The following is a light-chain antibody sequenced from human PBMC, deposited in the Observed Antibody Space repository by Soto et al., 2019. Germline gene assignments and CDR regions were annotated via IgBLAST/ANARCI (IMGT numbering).Light chain of an antibody. CDR1: QSVSSSY. CDR2: GAS. CDR3: QPYGSSSWT. V-gene: IGKV3-20*01. J-gene: IGKJ1*01. Sequence: EIVLTQSPGTLSLSPGERATLSCRASQSVSSSYLAWYQQKPGQAPRLLISGASSRATGIPDRFSGSGSGTDFTLTISRLQTEDFAVYYCQPYGSSSWTFGQGTKVDIK.